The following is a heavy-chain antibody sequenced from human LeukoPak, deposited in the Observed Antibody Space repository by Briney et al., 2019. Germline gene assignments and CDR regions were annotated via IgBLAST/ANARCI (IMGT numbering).Heavy chain of an antibody. V-gene: IGHV4-59*04. CDR1: GGSINSYY. J-gene: IGHJ5*02. CDR3: ARDLGYDGFDWAP. CDR2: FYYCGST. Sequence: SETLSLTCTVPGGSINSYYWSWIRQPPGKRLEWIRSFYYCGSTYSNPTRKSRLTISVDTSKNQLSLNLTAVSAADAAVLYCARDLGYDGFDWAPCGQGALVTVSS. D-gene: IGHD5-12*01.